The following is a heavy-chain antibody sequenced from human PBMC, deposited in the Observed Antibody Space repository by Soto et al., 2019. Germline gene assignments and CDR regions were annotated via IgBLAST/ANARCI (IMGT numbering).Heavy chain of an antibody. Sequence: SETLSLTCTVSGGSISSSSYYWGWIRQPPGKGLEWIVNIYYSGSTYYNPSLKSRVTISVDTSKNQFSLKLSSVTAADTAVYYCARHVNPWAQGAFDIWGQGTMVTVSS. CDR2: IYYSGST. J-gene: IGHJ3*02. D-gene: IGHD7-27*01. CDR3: ARHVNPWAQGAFDI. V-gene: IGHV4-39*01. CDR1: GGSISSSSYY.